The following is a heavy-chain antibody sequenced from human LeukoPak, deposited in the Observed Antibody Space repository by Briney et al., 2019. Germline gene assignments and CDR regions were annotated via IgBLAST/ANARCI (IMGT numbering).Heavy chain of an antibody. CDR2: IYYSGST. D-gene: IGHD6-19*01. V-gene: IGHV4-39*07. Sequence: SETLSLTCTVSGGSISSSSYYWGWIRQPPGKGLEWIGSIYYSGSTYYNPSLKSRVTISVDTSKNQFSLKLSSVTAADTAVYYCARAGRGWSIPFDYWGQGTLVTVSS. J-gene: IGHJ4*02. CDR3: ARAGRGWSIPFDY. CDR1: GGSISSSSYY.